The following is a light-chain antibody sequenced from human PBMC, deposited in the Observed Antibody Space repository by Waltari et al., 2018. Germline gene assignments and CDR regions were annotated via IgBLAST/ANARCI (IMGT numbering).Light chain of an antibody. CDR3: QQTYTTPTWT. J-gene: IGKJ1*01. V-gene: IGKV1-39*01. CDR1: QTISKY. CDR2: AAF. Sequence: DIQMTQSPLSLSASVGDRVTITCRARQTISKYLNWYQQKPGKAPKLLIHAAFRLQSGVPSRFSGSGSETEFTLTINSLQLEDCAIYYCQQTYTTPTWTFGQGTRVDIK.